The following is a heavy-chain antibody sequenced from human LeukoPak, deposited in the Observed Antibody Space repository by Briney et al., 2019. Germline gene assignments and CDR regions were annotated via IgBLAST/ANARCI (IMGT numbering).Heavy chain of an antibody. D-gene: IGHD2-2*02. CDR2: INPSGGST. Sequence: ASVKVSCKASGYTFTSYYMHWVRQAPGQWLEWMGIINPSGGSTSYAQKFQGRVTMTRDTSTSTVYMELSSLRSEDTAVYYCARILTLGDCSSTSCYTHYYGMDVWGQGTTVTVSS. CDR3: ARILTLGDCSSTSCYTHYYGMDV. CDR1: GYTFTSYY. J-gene: IGHJ6*02. V-gene: IGHV1-46*01.